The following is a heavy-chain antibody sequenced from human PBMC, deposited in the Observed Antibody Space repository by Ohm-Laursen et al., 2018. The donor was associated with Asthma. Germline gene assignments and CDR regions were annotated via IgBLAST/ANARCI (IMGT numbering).Heavy chain of an antibody. CDR3: ARIGPEWELPGREYSLHH. CDR1: GFTFSPYS. J-gene: IGHJ1*01. V-gene: IGHV3-21*01. Sequence: SLRLSCTASGFTFSPYSMNWVRQVPGKGLEWVASISTASTFIYYADSVRGRFTTSRDNAKNSVYLQMNSLRAEDTALYYCARIGPEWELPGREYSLHHWGQGTQVTVSS. CDR2: ISTASTFI. D-gene: IGHD1-26*01.